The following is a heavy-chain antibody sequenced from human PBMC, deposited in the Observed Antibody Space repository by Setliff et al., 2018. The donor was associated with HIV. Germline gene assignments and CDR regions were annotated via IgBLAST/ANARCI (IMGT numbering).Heavy chain of an antibody. CDR2: ISSSGTTT. CDR1: GFIFSDYF. Sequence: SGDSGFIFSDYFMTWVRQAPGKGLEWLCYISSSGTTTCYGDSVKGRFTISRDNAKNSLYLQMNTLRAEDAAVYYCARENNFNYWGQGTLVTVSS. J-gene: IGHJ4*02. V-gene: IGHV3-11*04. CDR3: ARENNFNY.